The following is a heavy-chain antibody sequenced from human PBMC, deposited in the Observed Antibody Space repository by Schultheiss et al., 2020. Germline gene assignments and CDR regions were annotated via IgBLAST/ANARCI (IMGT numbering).Heavy chain of an antibody. CDR1: GGSISSYY. J-gene: IGHJ4*02. Sequence: SETLSLTCTVSGGSISSYYWSWIRQPAGKGLEWIGRIYTSGSTNYNPSLKSRVTMSVDTSKNQLSLKVSSVTAADTDVYYCSAAAGTAFDYWGQGTLVTVSS. CDR3: SAAAGTAFDY. D-gene: IGHD6-13*01. CDR2: IYTSGST. V-gene: IGHV4-4*07.